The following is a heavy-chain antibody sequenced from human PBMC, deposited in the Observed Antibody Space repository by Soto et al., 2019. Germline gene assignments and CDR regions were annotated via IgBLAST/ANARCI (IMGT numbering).Heavy chain of an antibody. CDR3: ARASYCSSTSCSGGESDYYYSGMDV. J-gene: IGHJ6*02. Sequence: GGSLRLSCAASGFTFSSYGMHWVRQAPGKGLEWVAVIWYDGSNKYYADSVKGRFTISRDNSKNTLYLQMNSLRAEDTAVYYCARASYCSSTSCSGGESDYYYSGMDVWGQGTTVTVSS. CDR2: IWYDGSNK. V-gene: IGHV3-33*01. D-gene: IGHD2-2*01. CDR1: GFTFSSYG.